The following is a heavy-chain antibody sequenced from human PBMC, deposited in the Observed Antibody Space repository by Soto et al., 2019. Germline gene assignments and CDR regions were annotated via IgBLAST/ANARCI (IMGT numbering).Heavy chain of an antibody. CDR1: GGSTKFYY. CDR2: VYHSGTT. V-gene: IGHV4-59*01. CDR3: ARVGSSCHSGGCYYYYGLGV. Sequence: QVLLQESGPGLVKPSGTLSLTCTLSGGSTKFYYWSWIRQSPGKGLEWIGYVYHSGTTNYNPSLESRVNISIDMSKNQFFLELRAVTAADAAVYFCARVGSSCHSGGCYYYYGLGVWGQGTTVAISS. J-gene: IGHJ6*02. D-gene: IGHD1-26*01.